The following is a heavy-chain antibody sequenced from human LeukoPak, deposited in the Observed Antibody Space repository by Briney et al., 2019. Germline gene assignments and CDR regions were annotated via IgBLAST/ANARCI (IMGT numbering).Heavy chain of an antibody. CDR3: ARKTRTWSNWFDP. J-gene: IGHJ5*02. V-gene: IGHV4-30-4*01. Sequence: SSQTLSLTCTVSGGSISSGNYYWSWIRQSPGKGLEWIGYIYYSGSVFYNPSLESRIIKSLDTSKNQFSLKVTSLTAADSAVYYCARKTRTWSNWFDPWGQGTLVTVSS. CDR2: IYYSGSV. CDR1: GGSISSGNYY. D-gene: IGHD1-14*01.